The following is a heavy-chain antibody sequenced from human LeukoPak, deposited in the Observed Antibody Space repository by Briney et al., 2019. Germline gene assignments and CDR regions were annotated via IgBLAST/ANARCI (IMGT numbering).Heavy chain of an antibody. V-gene: IGHV3-21*01. Sequence: GGSLTLSCAASGFTFSSYSMNWVRQAPGKGLEWVSSISSSSSNIYYADSVKGRFTISRDNAKNSPYLQMNSMTAEDTAVYYCARKFSGSLRYSNWLNTYFDYWGQGTLVTVSS. CDR2: ISSSSSNI. D-gene: IGHD3-9*01. CDR3: ARKFSGSLRYSNWLNTYFDY. CDR1: GFTFSSYS. J-gene: IGHJ4*02.